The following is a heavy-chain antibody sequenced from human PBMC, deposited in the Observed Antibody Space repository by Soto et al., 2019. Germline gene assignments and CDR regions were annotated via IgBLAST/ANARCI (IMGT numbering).Heavy chain of an antibody. J-gene: IGHJ4*02. V-gene: IGHV1-3*01. CDR2: INAGNGNT. CDR3: ARDLGYSYPHY. Sequence: GASVKVSCKASGYTFTSYALHWVRQAPGQRLECMGWINAGNGNTKYSQKFQGRVTITRDTSASTAYMELSSLTSEDTAVYYCARDLGYSYPHYWGQGTLVTVSS. CDR1: GYTFTSYA. D-gene: IGHD5-18*01.